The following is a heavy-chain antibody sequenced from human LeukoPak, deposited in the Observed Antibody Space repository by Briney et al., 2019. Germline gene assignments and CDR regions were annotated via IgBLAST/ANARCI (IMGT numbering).Heavy chain of an antibody. V-gene: IGHV3-23*01. CDR1: GFTFNSYA. J-gene: IGHJ4*02. Sequence: PGGTLRLSCAASGFTFNSYAMSWVRPAQGKGLEWVTAASGSDGSTYYEDSVKGRFTISRDNSKNTLYPQMNSLRGEDTAVYYCAKASGSYFERSYFDYWGQGTLVTVSS. CDR2: ASGSDGST. D-gene: IGHD1-26*01. CDR3: AKASGSYFERSYFDY.